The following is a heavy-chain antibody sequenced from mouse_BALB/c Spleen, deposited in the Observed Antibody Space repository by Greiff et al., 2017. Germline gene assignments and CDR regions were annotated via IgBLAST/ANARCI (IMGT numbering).Heavy chain of an antibody. CDR1: GFTFSDYY. J-gene: IGHJ4*01. D-gene: IGHD2-4*01. CDR3: ARGSPYDYDGGYAMDY. CDR2: ISDGGSYT. Sequence: EVQRVESGGGLVKPGGSLKLSCAASGFTFSDYYMYWVRQTPEKRLEWVATISDGGSYTYYPDSVKGRFTISRDNAENNLYLQMSSLKSEDTAMYYCARGSPYDYDGGYAMDYWGQGTSVTVSS. V-gene: IGHV5-4*02.